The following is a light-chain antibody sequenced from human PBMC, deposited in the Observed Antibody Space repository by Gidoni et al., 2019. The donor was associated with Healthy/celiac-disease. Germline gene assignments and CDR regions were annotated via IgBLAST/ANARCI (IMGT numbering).Light chain of an antibody. CDR3: QAWDSSTRYV. CDR2: QDS. CDR1: KLGDKY. Sequence: SYELTQPPSVSVSPGQTASITCSGDKLGDKYACWYQQKPGQSPVLVIYQDSKRPSGIPERFSGSNSGNTATLTISGTQAMDEADYYCQAWDSSTRYVFGTGTKVTVI. J-gene: IGLJ1*01. V-gene: IGLV3-1*01.